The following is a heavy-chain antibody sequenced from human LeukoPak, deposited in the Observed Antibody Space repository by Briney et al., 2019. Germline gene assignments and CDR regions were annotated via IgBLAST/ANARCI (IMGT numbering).Heavy chain of an antibody. V-gene: IGHV3-53*01. Sequence: GGSLRLSCAASGFTVSRNYMSWVRQAPGKGLEWVSLIYSGGNTYYSDCVKDRFTISRDNSKNTLYLQMNSLRAEDTAKYYCAKTIPNWYFDLWGRGTLVAVSS. CDR2: IYSGGNT. CDR1: GFTVSRNY. D-gene: IGHD5-24*01. CDR3: AKTIPNWYFDL. J-gene: IGHJ2*01.